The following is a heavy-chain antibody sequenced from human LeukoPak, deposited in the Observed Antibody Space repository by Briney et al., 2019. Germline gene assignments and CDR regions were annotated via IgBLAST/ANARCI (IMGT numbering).Heavy chain of an antibody. CDR3: ARNNNHRYWYFDL. D-gene: IGHD2/OR15-2a*01. CDR1: GGTFSSYA. J-gene: IGHJ2*01. CDR2: IIPIFGTA. V-gene: IGHV1-69*05. Sequence: GASVKVSCKASGGTFSSYAISWVRQAPGQGLEWMGGIIPIFGTANYAQKFQGRVTITTDESTSTAYMELSSLRSEDTAVYFCARNNNHRYWYFDLWGRGTLVTVPS.